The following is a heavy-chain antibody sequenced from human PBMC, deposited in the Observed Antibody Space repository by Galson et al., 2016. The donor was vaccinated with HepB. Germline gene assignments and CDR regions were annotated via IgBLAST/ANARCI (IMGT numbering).Heavy chain of an antibody. D-gene: IGHD1-20*01. CDR2: IDPRDSYT. CDR3: ASGKYNYMWFDP. Sequence: QSGAEVKKPGESLRISCRASQDIFTRYWISWVRQMPGKGLEWMGRIDPRDSYTNYSPSLQGHVTISVDKSINTAYLQWSSLKASDTAIYYCASGKYNYMWFDPWGQGTLVTVSS. CDR1: QDIFTRYW. V-gene: IGHV5-10-1*01. J-gene: IGHJ5*02.